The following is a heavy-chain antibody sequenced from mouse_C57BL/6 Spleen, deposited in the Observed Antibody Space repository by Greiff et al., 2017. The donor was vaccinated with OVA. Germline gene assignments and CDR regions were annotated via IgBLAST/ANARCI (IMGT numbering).Heavy chain of an antibody. CDR1: GYTFPSYW. D-gene: IGHD1-1*01. V-gene: IGHV1-64*01. Sequence: QLQLQQPGAELVKPGASVKLSCKASGYTFPSYWMHWVQQRPGQVLEWIGMIHPNSGSTNYNEKFKSKSTLTVAKSSSTAYMQLSSLTSKDSAVYECAIFTHYYGSSVAYWGQGTLGTVSA. J-gene: IGHJ3*01. CDR3: AIFTHYYGSSVAY. CDR2: IHPNSGST.